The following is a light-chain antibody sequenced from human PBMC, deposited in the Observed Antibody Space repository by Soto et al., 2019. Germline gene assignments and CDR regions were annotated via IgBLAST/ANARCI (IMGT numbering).Light chain of an antibody. CDR1: QAIDQS. J-gene: IGKJ3*01. CDR2: AAS. CDR3: HEHNGDLPVA. Sequence: DIQMTQSPSALSASVGDRATITCRSSQAIDQSVAWYHQKPGQVPQLLIYAASTFASAVPSLFSGSGSGTHFTLTTTCLQPEDVAAYFCHEHNGDLPVAFGPGTTVDV. V-gene: IGKV1-27*01.